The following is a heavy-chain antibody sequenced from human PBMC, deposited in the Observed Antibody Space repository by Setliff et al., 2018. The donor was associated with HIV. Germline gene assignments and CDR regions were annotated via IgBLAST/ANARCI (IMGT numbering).Heavy chain of an antibody. CDR2: IYHGGST. CDR1: GGSISSSNW. Sequence: PSETLSRTCAVSGGSISSSNWWSWVRQPPGKGLEWIGEIYHGGSTNYNPSLKSRVTISVDKSKNQFSLKLASVTAADTAVYYCASGEPYYYDSTGYSGNYFDYWGQGTLVTVSS. D-gene: IGHD3-22*01. V-gene: IGHV4-4*02. CDR3: ASGEPYYYDSTGYSGNYFDY. J-gene: IGHJ4*02.